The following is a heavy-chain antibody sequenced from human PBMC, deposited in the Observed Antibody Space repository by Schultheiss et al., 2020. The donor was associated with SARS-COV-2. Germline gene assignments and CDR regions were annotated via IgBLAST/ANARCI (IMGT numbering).Heavy chain of an antibody. CDR3: ARLGIVVVPAALDV. CDR2: INHSGSP. Sequence: SETLSLTCAVYGGSFSGYYWSWIRQPPGKGLEWIGEINHSGSPNYNPSLKSRVTISVDTSKNQFSLKLSSVTAADTAVYYCARLGIVVVPAALDVWGQGTTVTVSS. CDR1: GGSFSGYY. J-gene: IGHJ6*02. V-gene: IGHV4-34*01. D-gene: IGHD2-2*03.